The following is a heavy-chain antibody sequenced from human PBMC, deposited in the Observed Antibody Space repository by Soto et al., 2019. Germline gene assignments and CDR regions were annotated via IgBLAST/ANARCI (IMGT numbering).Heavy chain of an antibody. CDR3: ARGYFDSGHGDAL. D-gene: IGHD3-10*01. CDR2: IFTRDSET. J-gene: IGHJ4*02. Sequence: PGESLKISCKGPGHLFNNHWIGWVRQTPGKGLEWMGLIFTRDSETKTSPSFQGHVSFSVDNSINTVYLQWTSLKTTDTGIYFCARGYFDSGHGDALWGQGTLVTRLL. V-gene: IGHV5-51*01. CDR1: GHLFNNHW.